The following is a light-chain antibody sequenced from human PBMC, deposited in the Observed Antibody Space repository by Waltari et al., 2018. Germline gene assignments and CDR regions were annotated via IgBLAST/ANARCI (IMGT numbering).Light chain of an antibody. CDR3: HQYLSSST. V-gene: IGKV1-5*03. CDR1: QRIGDW. CDR2: RAA. J-gene: IGKJ3*01. Sequence: DIQLTQSPTTLSASIGDRVTITCRASQRIGDWLAWYQHKPGKAPKLLVQRAATLENGVPSRFSGRESGTEFTLTINNLQPDDFATYFCHQYLSSSTFGAGTTVDFK.